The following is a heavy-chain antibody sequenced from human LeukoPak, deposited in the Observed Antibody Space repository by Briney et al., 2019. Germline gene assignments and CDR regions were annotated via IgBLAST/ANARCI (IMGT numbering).Heavy chain of an antibody. J-gene: IGHJ4*02. CDR3: ARDSPSSGYSH. Sequence: GGSPRLSCAASGFTFSSYGMHWVRQAPGKGLEWVAVIWYDGSNKYYADSVKGRFTISRDNSKNTLYLQMNSLRAEDTAVYYCARDSPSSGYSHWGQGTLVTVSS. D-gene: IGHD3-22*01. V-gene: IGHV3-33*01. CDR2: IWYDGSNK. CDR1: GFTFSSYG.